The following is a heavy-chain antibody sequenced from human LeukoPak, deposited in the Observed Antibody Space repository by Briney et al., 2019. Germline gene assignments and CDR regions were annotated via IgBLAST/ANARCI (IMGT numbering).Heavy chain of an antibody. CDR2: ISYDGSNK. CDR3: ARGSYYYDSSAYYSPSYYFDY. D-gene: IGHD3-22*01. V-gene: IGHV3-30*03. J-gene: IGHJ4*02. CDR1: GFTFGKYW. Sequence: GGSLRLSCVASGFTFGKYWMSWVRQAPGKGLEWVAVISYDGSNKYYADSVKGRFTISRDNSKNTLYLQMNSLRAEDTAVYHCARGSYYYDSSAYYSPSYYFDYWGQGTLVTVSS.